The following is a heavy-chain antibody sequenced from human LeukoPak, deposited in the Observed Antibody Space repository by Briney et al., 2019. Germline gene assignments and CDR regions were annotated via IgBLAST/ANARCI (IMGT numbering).Heavy chain of an antibody. CDR1: GYTFINNW. CDR2: INPTGTTT. CDR3: ARDNSAGEIAWWFDP. Sequence: GASVKVSCKASGYTFINNWMHWVRQAPGQGLEWVGLINPTGTTTLYAPKFQGTVTLTRDMSTSTGYMELRNLKSEDTAIYYCARDNSAGEIAWWFDPWGQGTLVTVSS. J-gene: IGHJ5*02. D-gene: IGHD2-21*01. V-gene: IGHV1-46*01.